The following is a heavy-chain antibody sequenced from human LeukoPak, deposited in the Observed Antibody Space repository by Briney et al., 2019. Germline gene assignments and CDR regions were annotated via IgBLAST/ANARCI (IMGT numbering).Heavy chain of an antibody. D-gene: IGHD1-26*01. V-gene: IGHV1-18*01. Sequence: ASVKVSCKASGYTFTSYGISWVQQAPGQGLEWMGWISAYNGNTNYAQKLQGRVTMTTDTSTSTAYMELRSLRSDDTAVYYCARDGLYKWELLPNDYWGQGTLVTVSS. CDR1: GYTFTSYG. CDR2: ISAYNGNT. J-gene: IGHJ4*02. CDR3: ARDGLYKWELLPNDY.